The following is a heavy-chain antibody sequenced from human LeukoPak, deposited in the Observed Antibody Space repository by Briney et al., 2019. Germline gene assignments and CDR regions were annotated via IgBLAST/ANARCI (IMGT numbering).Heavy chain of an antibody. CDR2: ISGSGGST. J-gene: IGHJ1*01. CDR1: GFTFSSYA. CDR3: AKAPLRCSSTSCYSEFQH. D-gene: IGHD2-2*01. Sequence: GGSLRLSCAASGFTFSSYAMSWVRQAPGKGLESVSAISGSGGSTYYADSVKGRFTISRDNSKNTLYLQMNSLRAEDTAVYYCAKAPLRCSSTSCYSEFQHWGQGTLVTVSS. V-gene: IGHV3-23*01.